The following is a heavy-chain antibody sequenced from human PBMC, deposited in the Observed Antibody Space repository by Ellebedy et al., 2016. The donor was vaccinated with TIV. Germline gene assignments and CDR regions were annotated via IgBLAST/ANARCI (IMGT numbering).Heavy chain of an antibody. J-gene: IGHJ4*02. V-gene: IGHV3-11*01. CDR3: ARDYWGVGLD. CDR2: ISSSGTPI. D-gene: IGHD3-16*01. Sequence: GGSLRLSCAASGFIFSDYYMSWIRQAPGKGLEWISYISSSGTPIYYVDSVKGRFTISRDNAKNSLYLQMNSLRAEDTAVYYCARDYWGVGLDWGQGILVTVSS. CDR1: GFIFSDYY.